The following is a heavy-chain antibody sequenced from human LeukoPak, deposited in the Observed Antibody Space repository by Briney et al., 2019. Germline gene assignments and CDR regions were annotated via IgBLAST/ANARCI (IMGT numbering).Heavy chain of an antibody. D-gene: IGHD6-13*01. Sequence: ASVKVSCKVSGYTLTELSMHWVRQAPGRGLEWMGGFDPEDGETIYGQKFQGRVTMTRNTSISTAYMELSSLRSEDTAVYYCARRQQLGQHYYYYYYMDVWGKGTTVTISS. V-gene: IGHV1-24*01. CDR2: FDPEDGET. CDR1: GYTLTELS. CDR3: ARRQQLGQHYYYYYYMDV. J-gene: IGHJ6*03.